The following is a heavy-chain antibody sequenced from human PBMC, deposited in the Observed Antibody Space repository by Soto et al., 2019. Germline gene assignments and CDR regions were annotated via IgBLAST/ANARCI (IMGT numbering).Heavy chain of an antibody. CDR2: INHSGST. CDR3: ARALIYGMDV. V-gene: IGHV4-34*01. J-gene: IGHJ6*02. D-gene: IGHD2-21*01. Sequence: SEPLSLTCAVYGGSFSGYYWSWIRQPPGKGLEWIGEINHSGSTNYNPSLKSRVTISVDTSKNQFSLKLSSVTAADTAVYYCARALIYGMDVWGQGTTVTVTS. CDR1: GGSFSGYY.